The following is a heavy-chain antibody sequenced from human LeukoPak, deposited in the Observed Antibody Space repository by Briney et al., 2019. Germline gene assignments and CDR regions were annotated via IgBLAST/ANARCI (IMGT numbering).Heavy chain of an antibody. CDR2: IDSGGGST. Sequence: GGSLRLSCVASGFTFSSYAMSWVRQAPGKGLEWVATIDSGGGSTHYADSVKGRFTISRDSSKNTLYLQMNSLRAEDTAVYYCAKGGKTIMCPTSCYDYWGQGTLVTVSS. V-gene: IGHV3-23*01. D-gene: IGHD2-2*01. J-gene: IGHJ4*02. CDR3: AKGGKTIMCPTSCYDY. CDR1: GFTFSSYA.